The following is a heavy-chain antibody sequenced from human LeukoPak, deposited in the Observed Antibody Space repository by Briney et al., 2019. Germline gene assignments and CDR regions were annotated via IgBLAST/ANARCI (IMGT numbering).Heavy chain of an antibody. D-gene: IGHD3-22*01. CDR2: ISIISTYT. Sequence: GGPLRLSGAASGFTFSSYSMNWVRQAPGQGLEWVSFISIISTYTDYADSVKGRFTISRYKAKDYLYLQMHSSRAEATSVCECARDRRPNLVEVFQRPYFDYWGKGPLVSVSS. V-gene: IGHV3-21*01. J-gene: IGHJ4*02. CDR3: ARDRRPNLVEVFQRPYFDY. CDR1: GFTFSSYS.